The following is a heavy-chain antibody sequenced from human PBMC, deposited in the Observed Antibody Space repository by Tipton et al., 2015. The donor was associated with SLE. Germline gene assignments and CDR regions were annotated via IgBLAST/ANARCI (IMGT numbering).Heavy chain of an antibody. CDR1: GGSISSHY. Sequence: TLSLTCTVSGGSISSHYWSWIRQPPGKGLEWIGYIYSSGSTNYNPSLKSRVTISVDTSKNQFSLKLSSVTAADTAVYYCARDHLPGGYYYYMDVWGKGTTVTVS. CDR2: IYSSGST. CDR3: ARDHLPGGYYYYMDV. J-gene: IGHJ6*03. V-gene: IGHV4-59*11. D-gene: IGHD3-10*01.